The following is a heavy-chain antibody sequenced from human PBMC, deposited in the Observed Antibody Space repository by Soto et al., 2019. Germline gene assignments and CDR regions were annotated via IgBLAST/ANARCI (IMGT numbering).Heavy chain of an antibody. J-gene: IGHJ4*02. CDR2: IKQDGSEE. CDR1: GFTFSSRW. D-gene: IGHD6-19*01. V-gene: IGHV3-7*01. CDR3: AREGALYRSVIEGFDY. Sequence: GGSLRLSCAASGFTFSSRWMSWVRQAPGKGLEWVATIKQDGSEEYYVGSLKGRFTISRDNAKNSINLQMNRLRDEDTAVYYCAREGALYRSVIEGFDYSGQLTLGTVSS.